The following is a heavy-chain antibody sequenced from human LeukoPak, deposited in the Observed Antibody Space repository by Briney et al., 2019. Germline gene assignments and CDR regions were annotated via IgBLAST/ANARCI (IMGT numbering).Heavy chain of an antibody. CDR2: LSGSGYNT. V-gene: IGHV3-23*01. Sequence: GGSLRLSCAASGFTFSSHALSWVRQAPGKGLEWVSSLSGSGYNTYHADSAKGRLTISRDNSKNTVYLQMNSLRAEDTAVYYCAKDPYGTRYFDYWGQGTLVTVSS. D-gene: IGHD2-2*01. CDR1: GFTFSSHA. J-gene: IGHJ4*02. CDR3: AKDPYGTRYFDY.